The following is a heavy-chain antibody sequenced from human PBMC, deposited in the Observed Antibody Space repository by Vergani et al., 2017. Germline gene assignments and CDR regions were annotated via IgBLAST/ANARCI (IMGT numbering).Heavy chain of an antibody. CDR2: ISWNSGSI. J-gene: IGHJ4*02. CDR3: ARVPINDFLFDY. CDR1: GFTFDDYA. D-gene: IGHD2-2*01. V-gene: IGHV3-9*01. Sequence: EVQLVESGGGLVQPGRFLRLSCAASGFTFDDYAMHWVRQAPGKGLEWVSGISWNSGSIGYADSVKGRFTISRDNAKNSLYLQMNSLRAEDTALYYCARVPINDFLFDYWGQGTLVTVSS.